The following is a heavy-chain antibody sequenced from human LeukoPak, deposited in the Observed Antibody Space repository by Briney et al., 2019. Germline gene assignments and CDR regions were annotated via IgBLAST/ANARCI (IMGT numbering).Heavy chain of an antibody. CDR3: AVSGGSGFG. D-gene: IGHD3-10*01. CDR1: GFTFSSYA. V-gene: IGHV3-7*01. J-gene: IGHJ3*01. Sequence: PGGSLRLSCAASGFTFSSYAMSWVRQAPGKGLEWVANIHPDGSGKNYVDFVKGRFTISRDNAKNSMYLQMNSLRAEDTAVYYCAVSGGSGFGWGQGTMVTVSS. CDR2: IHPDGSGK.